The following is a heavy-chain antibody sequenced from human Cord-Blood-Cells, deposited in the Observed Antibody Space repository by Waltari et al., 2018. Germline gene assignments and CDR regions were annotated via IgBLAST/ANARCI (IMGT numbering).Heavy chain of an antibody. CDR3: AKDDLLEAYFDY. J-gene: IGHJ4*02. D-gene: IGHD2-21*01. V-gene: IGHV3-9*01. CDR1: GFTFDDYA. CDR2: ISGNSGSI. Sequence: EVQLVESGGGLVQPGRSLRLSCAASGFTFDDYAMHWVRQAPGKGLEWVSGISGNSGSIGYADSVKGRFTISRDNAKNSLYLQMNSLRAEDTALHYCAKDDLLEAYFDYWGQGTLVTVSS.